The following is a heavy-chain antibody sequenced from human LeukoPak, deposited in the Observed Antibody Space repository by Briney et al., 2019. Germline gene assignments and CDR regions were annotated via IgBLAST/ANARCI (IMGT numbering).Heavy chain of an antibody. CDR3: ARAASKDHYYYYMDA. D-gene: IGHD4-11*01. CDR2: ISAYNGNT. V-gene: IGHV1-18*01. Sequence: ASVTVSFKASGYTFTIYGISWVRQAPGQGLEWMGWISAYNGNTNYAQKLQGRVTMTTDTSTSTAYMELRSLRSDDTAVYYCARAASKDHYYYYMDAWGKGTTVTVSS. CDR1: GYTFTIYG. J-gene: IGHJ6*03.